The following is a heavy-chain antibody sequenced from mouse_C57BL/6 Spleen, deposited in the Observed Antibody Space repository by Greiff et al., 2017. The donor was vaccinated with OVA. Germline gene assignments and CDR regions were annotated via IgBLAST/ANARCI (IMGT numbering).Heavy chain of an antibody. V-gene: IGHV7-3*01. Sequence: EVMLVESGGGLVQPGGSLSLSCAASGFTFTDYYMSWVRQPPGKALEWLGFIRNKANGYTTEYSASVKGRFTISRDNSQSILYLQMNALRAEDSATYYCARFLTVTKGYYFDYWGQGTTLTVSS. CDR3: ARFLTVTKGYYFDY. CDR1: GFTFTDYY. D-gene: IGHD4-1*01. CDR2: IRNKANGYTT. J-gene: IGHJ2*01.